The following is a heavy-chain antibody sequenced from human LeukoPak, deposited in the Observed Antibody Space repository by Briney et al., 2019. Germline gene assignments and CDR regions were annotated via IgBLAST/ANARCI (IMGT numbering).Heavy chain of an antibody. Sequence: GESLKISCKGSGYTFTSYWIGWVRQMPGKGLEWMGIIYPGDSDTRYSPSIQGQVTMSVDRSITTAYLQWSSLKASDTAIYYCARKTGGSGTYKGVFDIWGQGTMATVSS. CDR3: ARKTGGSGTYKGVFDI. D-gene: IGHD3-10*01. V-gene: IGHV5-51*01. J-gene: IGHJ3*02. CDR2: IYPGDSDT. CDR1: GYTFTSYW.